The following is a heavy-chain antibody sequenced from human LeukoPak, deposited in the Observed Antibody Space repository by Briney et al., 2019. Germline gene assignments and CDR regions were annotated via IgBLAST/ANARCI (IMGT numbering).Heavy chain of an antibody. Sequence: PGGSLRLSCAASGFTVSSNYMSWVRQAPGKGLEWVSLLYSGSNTYYADSAKGPFTISRDNSKNTLYLQMNSLRAEDTAVYYCATSYCSGGSCYPQYFQHWGQGTLVTVSS. V-gene: IGHV3-66*02. CDR1: GFTVSSNY. CDR2: LYSGSNT. D-gene: IGHD2-15*01. J-gene: IGHJ1*01. CDR3: ATSYCSGGSCYPQYFQH.